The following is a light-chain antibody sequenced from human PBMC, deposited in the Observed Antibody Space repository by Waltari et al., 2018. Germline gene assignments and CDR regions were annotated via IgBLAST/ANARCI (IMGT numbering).Light chain of an antibody. CDR1: SSNIGSNY. J-gene: IGLJ2*01. CDR2: TND. V-gene: IGLV1-47*02. CDR3: AAWDDTLSAVV. Sequence: QSVLTQPPSTSGTPGQRVTISCSGSSSNIGSNYAYLYQPPPGTAPKLLIYTNDQRPSGVPDRFSGSKSGTSASLAISGLQSDDESDYFCAAWDDTLSAVVFGGGTKLTVL.